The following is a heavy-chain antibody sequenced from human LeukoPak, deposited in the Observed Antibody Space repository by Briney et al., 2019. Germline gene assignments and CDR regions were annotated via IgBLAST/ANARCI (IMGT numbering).Heavy chain of an antibody. CDR1: IFTFDIYA. J-gene: IGHJ4*02. D-gene: IGHD6-19*01. CDR3: ARFETVAVKVLDY. V-gene: IGHV3-23*01. Sequence: GGSLRLTCAASIFTFDIYAMSWVRQAPGKGLEWVSAISGSGGSTYYADSVKGRFTISRDNSKNTLYLQMNSLRDEDTAVYYCARFETVAVKVLDYWGQGTLVSVSS. CDR2: ISGSGGST.